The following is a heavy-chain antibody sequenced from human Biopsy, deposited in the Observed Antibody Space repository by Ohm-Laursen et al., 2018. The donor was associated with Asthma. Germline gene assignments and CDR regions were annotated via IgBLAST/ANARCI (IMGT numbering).Heavy chain of an antibody. CDR1: GGTFNTYV. V-gene: IGHV1-69*13. Sequence: GASVKVSCKSLGGTFNTYVIGWVRQAPGQGLEWMGGINFVFGTTTSPQKFQDRVTITADDSTSTVYMELSSLRSEDTAVYYCARKAGSCISRTCYSLDFWGQGTLVTVSS. CDR2: INFVFGTT. D-gene: IGHD2-2*01. CDR3: ARKAGSCISRTCYSLDF. J-gene: IGHJ4*02.